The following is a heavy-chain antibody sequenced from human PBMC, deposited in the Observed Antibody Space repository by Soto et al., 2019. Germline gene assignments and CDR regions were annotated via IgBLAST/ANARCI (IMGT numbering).Heavy chain of an antibody. J-gene: IGHJ4*02. CDR1: GGSISSDDYY. CDR3: ARDRSNSPDYFDY. D-gene: IGHD6-6*01. CDR2: IYYSGST. V-gene: IGHV4-30-4*01. Sequence: QVQLQESGPGLVKPSQTLSLTCTVSGGSISSDDYYWSWIRQPPGKGLGWIGYIYYSGSTSYNPSHKSRLTISLDTSKNQFSLKLSSVSAADTAVYYCARDRSNSPDYFDYWGQGTLVTVSS.